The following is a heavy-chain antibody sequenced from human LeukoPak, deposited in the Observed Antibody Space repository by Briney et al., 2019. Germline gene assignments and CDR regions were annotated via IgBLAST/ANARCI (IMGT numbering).Heavy chain of an antibody. Sequence: GGSLRLSCAASGFTFSGSAMHWVRQASGKGLEWVGRIRSKANSYATAYAASVKGRFTISRDDSKNTAYLQMNSLRAEDTAVYYCARADDLAAFDIWGQGTMVTVSS. CDR1: GFTFSGSA. V-gene: IGHV3-73*01. CDR3: ARADDLAAFDI. J-gene: IGHJ3*02. CDR2: IRSKANSYAT.